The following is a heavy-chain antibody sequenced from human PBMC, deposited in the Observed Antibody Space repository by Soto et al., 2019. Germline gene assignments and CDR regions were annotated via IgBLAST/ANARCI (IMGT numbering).Heavy chain of an antibody. Sequence: PGESLNISGKGSGYSFPNYWIGWVRQMPGKGLEWMGIIYPGDSDTRYSSSFEGQVYISADKSTSTAYLQWNTLKASDTAMYYCARHGRSSTSLWALSPYSCGMAGGGQGTPVAVS. CDR2: IYPGDSDT. CDR3: ARHGRSSTSLWALSPYSCGMAG. J-gene: IGHJ6*02. V-gene: IGHV5-51*01. CDR1: GYSFPNYW. D-gene: IGHD2-8*01.